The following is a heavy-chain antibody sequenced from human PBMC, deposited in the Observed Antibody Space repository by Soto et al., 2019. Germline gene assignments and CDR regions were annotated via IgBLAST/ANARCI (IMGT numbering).Heavy chain of an antibody. V-gene: IGHV3-23*01. CDR3: ARRSSSWYFDY. Sequence: EVQLLESGGGLLQLGGSLRLSCAASGFTFGSYAMNWVRQAPGKGLEWVSVISGSGGSTYYADSVKGRFTISRVNSNNSLYLQMNSLRAEDTAVYYCARRSSSWYFDYWGQGTLVTVSS. CDR1: GFTFGSYA. J-gene: IGHJ4*02. D-gene: IGHD6-13*01. CDR2: ISGSGGST.